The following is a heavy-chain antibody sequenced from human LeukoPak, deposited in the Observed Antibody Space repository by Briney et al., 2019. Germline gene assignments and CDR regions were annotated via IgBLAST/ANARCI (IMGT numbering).Heavy chain of an antibody. J-gene: IGHJ4*02. V-gene: IGHV3-7*01. D-gene: IGHD4-17*01. CDR1: GFTFSSYW. CDR3: ARDDTVTTRVGFID. CDR2: IKQDGSEK. Sequence: SVGSLRLSCAASGFTFSSYWMSWVRQAPGKGPEWVANIKQDGSEKYYVDSVKGRFTISRDNTKNSLYLQMNSLRAEDTAVYYCARDDTVTTRVGFIDWGQGTLVTVSS.